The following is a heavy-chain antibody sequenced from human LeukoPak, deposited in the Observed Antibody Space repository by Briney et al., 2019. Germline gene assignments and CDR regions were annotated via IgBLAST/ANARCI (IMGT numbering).Heavy chain of an antibody. CDR1: GYTFSSYD. CDR2: MNPISGNT. CDR3: ARDGDQGFCSGGSCPSYFDS. J-gene: IGHJ4*02. Sequence: ASVKVSCKASGYTFSSYDINWVRKAPGQGLEWMGWMNPISGNTGYAQTLQGRLTMTRNTSISTAYMELSSPRYEDAGVYYCARDGDQGFCSGGSCPSYFDSWGQGTLVTVSS. V-gene: IGHV1-8*01. D-gene: IGHD2-15*01.